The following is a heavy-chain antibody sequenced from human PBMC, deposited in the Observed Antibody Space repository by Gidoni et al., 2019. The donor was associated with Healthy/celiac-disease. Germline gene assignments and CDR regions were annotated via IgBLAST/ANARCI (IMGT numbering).Heavy chain of an antibody. V-gene: IGHV3-33*01. CDR3: ATHQKGSGWYVDY. D-gene: IGHD6-19*01. Sequence: QVQLVEAGGGVVEPGRARRLACAGSGFTCSNYDMHWVRQAPGKGLEWVSVIWTDGSNAYSAYSVRARFTISRDDSKNTLSLQMDSLRVEDTAVYYCATHQKGSGWYVDYWGQGTLVTVSS. CDR2: IWTDGSNA. CDR1: GFTCSNYD. J-gene: IGHJ4*02.